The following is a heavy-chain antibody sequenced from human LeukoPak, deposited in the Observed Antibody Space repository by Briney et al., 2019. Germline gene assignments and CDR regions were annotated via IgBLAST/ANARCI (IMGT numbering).Heavy chain of an antibody. J-gene: IGHJ4*02. Sequence: SETLSLTCAVYGGSFSGYYWSWIRQPPGKGLEWIGEINHSGSTNYNPSLKSRVTISVDTSKNQFSLKLSSVTAADTAVYYCARGGYCSGGSCSPDYWGQGTLVTASS. CDR3: ARGGYCSGGSCSPDY. V-gene: IGHV4-34*01. CDR1: GGSFSGYY. D-gene: IGHD2-15*01. CDR2: INHSGST.